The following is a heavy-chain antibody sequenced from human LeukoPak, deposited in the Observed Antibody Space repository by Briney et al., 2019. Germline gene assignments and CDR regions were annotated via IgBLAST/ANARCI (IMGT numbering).Heavy chain of an antibody. D-gene: IGHD3-10*01. V-gene: IGHV3-7*01. Sequence: GGSLRLSCAASGFTFSAYWMTWVRQAPGKGLEWVANIDQHGSEEYYLDSVKGRFTISRDNAKNSLYLRTSSLRAEDTAVYYCARDTIYGSATSDCYYTMDVWGQGTTVTVS. CDR2: IDQHGSEE. CDR1: GFTFSAYW. CDR3: ARDTIYGSATSDCYYTMDV. J-gene: IGHJ6*02.